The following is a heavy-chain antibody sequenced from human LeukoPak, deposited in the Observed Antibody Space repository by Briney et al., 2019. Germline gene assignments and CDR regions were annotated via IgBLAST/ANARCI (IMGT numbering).Heavy chain of an antibody. CDR1: GFTFSSYA. D-gene: IGHD6-19*01. CDR2: ISYDGSNK. V-gene: IGHV3-30-3*01. CDR3: ARAGFSPYYFHS. Sequence: GGSLRLSCAASGFTFSSYAMHWVRQAPGKGLEWVAVISYDGSNKYYADSVKGRFTISRDNSKNTLYLQMNSLRVEDTAVYYCARAGFSPYYFHSWGQGTLVTVSS. J-gene: IGHJ4*02.